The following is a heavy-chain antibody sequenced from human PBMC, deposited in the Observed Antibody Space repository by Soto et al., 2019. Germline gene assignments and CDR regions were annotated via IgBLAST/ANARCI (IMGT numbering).Heavy chain of an antibody. CDR2: ISYDGSNK. D-gene: IGHD3-22*01. J-gene: IGHJ4*02. V-gene: IGHV3-30*18. CDR3: AKDPPTYDSSGYYSPHFDY. CDR1: GFTFSSYG. Sequence: GGSLRLSCAASGFTFSSYGMHWVRQAPGKGLEWVAVISYDGSNKYYADSVKGRFTISRDNSKNTLYLQMNSLRAEDTAVYYCAKDPPTYDSSGYYSPHFDYWGQGTLVTVSS.